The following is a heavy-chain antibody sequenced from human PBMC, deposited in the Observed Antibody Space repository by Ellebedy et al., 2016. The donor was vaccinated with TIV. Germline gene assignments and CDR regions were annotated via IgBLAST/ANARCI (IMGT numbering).Heavy chain of an antibody. Sequence: GGSLRLSXAASGFTFSHYAMHWVRQAPGKGLEWVAVISEDGSSKYYADSVKGRFSISRDNSKNTLYLLMNSLRGDDTAVYFCAREVLTSSRHYNCFDPWGQGTLVTVSS. CDR2: ISEDGSSK. J-gene: IGHJ5*02. D-gene: IGHD6-13*01. CDR3: AREVLTSSRHYNCFDP. CDR1: GFTFSHYA. V-gene: IGHV3-30-3*01.